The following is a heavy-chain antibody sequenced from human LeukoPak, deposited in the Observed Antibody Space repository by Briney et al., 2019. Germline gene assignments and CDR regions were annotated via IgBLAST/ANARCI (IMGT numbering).Heavy chain of an antibody. CDR2: INPSGGST. CDR1: GYTFTIYY. V-gene: IGHV1-46*01. J-gene: IGHJ4*02. CDR3: YRDEMATPQPTGY. D-gene: IGHD5-24*01. Sequence: ASVKVSCKASGYTFTIYYMHWVRHAPGQGLEWMGIINPSGGSTSYAQKFQGRGTITRDTSTSTVYMELNINRPCDPGGDFCYRDEMATPQPTGYWGQGTLVTVPS.